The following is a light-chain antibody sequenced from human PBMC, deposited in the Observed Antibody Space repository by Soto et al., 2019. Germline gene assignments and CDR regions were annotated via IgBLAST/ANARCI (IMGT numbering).Light chain of an antibody. V-gene: IGKV1-5*03. CDR2: KAT. Sequence: DIQLTQSPSTLSASVGDRVTITCRASPRINSWLAWYQQKPGKAPKLLVYKATSLDSGVPSRLSGSGSGTEFTLTISTLQPDDCATYYFQQYEAYPFSFGGGTKVEF. CDR1: PRINSW. CDR3: QQYEAYPFS. J-gene: IGKJ4*01.